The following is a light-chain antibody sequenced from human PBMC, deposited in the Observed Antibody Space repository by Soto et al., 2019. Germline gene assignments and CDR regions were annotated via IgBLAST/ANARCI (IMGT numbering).Light chain of an antibody. CDR1: NIVSKS. CDR3: QVWDSSSDHPVV. CDR2: YDS. J-gene: IGLJ2*01. V-gene: IGLV3-21*04. Sequence: SYELTQPTSVSVAPGKTARITCGGNNIVSKSVHWYQQKPGQAPVLVIYYDSDRPSGIPERFSGSNSGNTATLTISRVEAGDEADYYCQVWDSSSDHPVVFGGGTQLTVL.